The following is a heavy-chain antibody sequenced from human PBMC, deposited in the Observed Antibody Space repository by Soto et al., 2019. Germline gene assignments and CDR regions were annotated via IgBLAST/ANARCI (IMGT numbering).Heavy chain of an antibody. D-gene: IGHD7-27*01. Sequence: EVQLVESGGGLVQPGGSLRLSCAASGFTVSSNYMSWVRQAPGKGLEWVSVIYSGGSTYYADSVKCRFTISRHNSKNTLYLQMNSLRAEDTAVYYCAREPGAPWTGDDYYYYYGMDVWGQGTTVTVSS. V-gene: IGHV3-53*04. CDR1: GFTVSSNY. CDR3: AREPGAPWTGDDYYYYYGMDV. CDR2: IYSGGST. J-gene: IGHJ6*02.